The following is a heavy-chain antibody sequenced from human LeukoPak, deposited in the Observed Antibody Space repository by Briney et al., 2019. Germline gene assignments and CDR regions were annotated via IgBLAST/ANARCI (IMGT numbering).Heavy chain of an antibody. CDR2: IIPIFGTA. Sequence: KISCKASGGAFSSYAISWVRQAPGQGLEWMGGIIPIFGTANYAQKFQGRVTITTDESTSTAYVELGSLRSEDTAVYYCARAKRYSIAARPKSGLGYYYYYMDVWGKGTTVTVSS. V-gene: IGHV1-69*05. CDR3: ARAKRYSIAARPKSGLGYYYYYMDV. CDR1: GGAFSSYA. D-gene: IGHD6-6*01. J-gene: IGHJ6*03.